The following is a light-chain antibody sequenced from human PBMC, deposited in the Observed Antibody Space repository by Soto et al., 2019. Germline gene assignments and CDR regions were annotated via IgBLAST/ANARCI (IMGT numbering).Light chain of an antibody. Sequence: DIQMTQSPSTLSTSVGDMVTITCRASRSMSDWLAWYQQKPGKAPKLLIFDASSLKSGVPSRFSGSGSGTEFTLTISGLQPDDVATYYCLQYSSHSWTFGQGTKVEIK. CDR3: LQYSSHSWT. V-gene: IGKV1-5*01. CDR1: RSMSDW. CDR2: DAS. J-gene: IGKJ1*01.